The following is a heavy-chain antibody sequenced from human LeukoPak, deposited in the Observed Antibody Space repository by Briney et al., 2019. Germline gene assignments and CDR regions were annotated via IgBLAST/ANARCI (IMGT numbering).Heavy chain of an antibody. Sequence: SETLPHTCYISGASMSCNLWSWIRQPPGKGVEWIGYIYHCGNTNYSPSRESRVTMSVEESKSPFSLRVHFVTAAATAVYYCASTRRAAVAGRFDSWGQGTLVTVSS. CDR1: GASMSCNL. CDR2: IYHCGNT. V-gene: IGHV4-4*09. D-gene: IGHD6-19*01. CDR3: ASTRRAAVAGRFDS. J-gene: IGHJ4*02.